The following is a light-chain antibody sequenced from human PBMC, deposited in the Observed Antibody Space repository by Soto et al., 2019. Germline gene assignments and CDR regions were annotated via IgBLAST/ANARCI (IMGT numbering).Light chain of an antibody. V-gene: IGKV3-20*01. CDR3: QQYGSSPPLT. CDR2: GAS. CDR1: PSVSSSY. Sequence: EIVLTQSPGTLSLSPGERATLSCRASPSVSSSYLAWYQQKPGQAPRLLIYGASSRATGIPDRFSGSGSGTDFTLTISSLEPEDFAVYYCQQYGSSPPLTFGGGPKVEIK. J-gene: IGKJ4*01.